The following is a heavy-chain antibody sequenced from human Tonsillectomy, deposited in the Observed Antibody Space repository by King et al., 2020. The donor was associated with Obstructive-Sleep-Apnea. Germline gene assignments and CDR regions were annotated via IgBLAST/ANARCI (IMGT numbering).Heavy chain of an antibody. Sequence: VQLVESGGGLVHAGGSLRLSCAGSGFTFSSYWTSWVRQAPGKGLEWVANIKEDGSDKYYVDSVKGRFTVSRDNAKNSMYLQMSSLRGDDTAVYYCARLNYGDPANGRWYFELWGRGTLVTVSS. D-gene: IGHD4-17*01. CDR3: ARLNYGDPANGRWYFEL. V-gene: IGHV3-7*01. CDR2: IKEDGSDK. J-gene: IGHJ2*01. CDR1: GFTFSSYW.